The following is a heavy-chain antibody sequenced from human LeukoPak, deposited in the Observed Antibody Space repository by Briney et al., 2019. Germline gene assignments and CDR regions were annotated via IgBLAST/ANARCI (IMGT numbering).Heavy chain of an antibody. Sequence: SETLSLTCTVSAGSINTNTYYWGWIRQPPGKGLEWIGSIYYSGSTYYNPSLKSRVTIFVDTSKNQFSLKLSSVTAADTAVYYCARHASVAVAVYFDSWGQGTLVTVSS. CDR2: IYYSGST. CDR3: ARHASVAVAVYFDS. V-gene: IGHV4-39*01. J-gene: IGHJ4*02. D-gene: IGHD6-19*01. CDR1: AGSINTNTYY.